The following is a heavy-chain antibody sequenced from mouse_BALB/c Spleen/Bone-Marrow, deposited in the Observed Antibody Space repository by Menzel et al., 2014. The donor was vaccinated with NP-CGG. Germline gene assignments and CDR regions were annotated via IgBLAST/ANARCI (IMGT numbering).Heavy chain of an antibody. CDR3: ALITTATFSYWYFDV. CDR2: IYPANGYS. V-gene: IGHV14-3*02. J-gene: IGHJ1*01. CDR1: GFNIKDTY. D-gene: IGHD1-2*01. Sequence: VHVKQSGAELVKPGASVKLSCTASGFNIKDTYMHWVKQRPEQGLEWIGRIYPANGYSIYDPKFQGKATITADTTSNTAHLQLSSLTSEDTAVYYCALITTATFSYWYFDVWGAGTTVTVSS.